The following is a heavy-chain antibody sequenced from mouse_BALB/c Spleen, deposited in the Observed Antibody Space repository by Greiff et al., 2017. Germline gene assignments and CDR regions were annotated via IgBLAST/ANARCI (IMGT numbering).Heavy chain of an antibody. CDR2: IRNKANGYTT. J-gene: IGHJ3*01. CDR3: ARDEGNYYGSSYGFAY. V-gene: IGHV7-3*02. Sequence: EVQLVESGGGLVQPGGSLRLSCATSGFTFTDYYMSWVRQPPGKALEWLGFIRNKANGYTTEYSASVKGRFTISRDNSQSILYLQMNTLRAEDSATYYCARDEGNYYGSSYGFAYWGQGTLVTVSA. D-gene: IGHD1-1*01. CDR1: GFTFTDYY.